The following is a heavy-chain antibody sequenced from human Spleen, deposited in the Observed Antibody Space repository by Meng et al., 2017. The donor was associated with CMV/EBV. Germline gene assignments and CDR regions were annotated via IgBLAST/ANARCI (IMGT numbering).Heavy chain of an antibody. J-gene: IGHJ3*02. CDR2: IHHSGTT. CDR1: GDSITSSKW. CDR3: AGADSSYFDVSAYYPDAFDI. V-gene: IGHV4-4*01. Sequence: GSLRLSCVVSGDSITSSKWWSWVRQPPGKGLEWIGAIHHSGTTNYNTSLKSRVTMSVDKSKNHFSLSLTSVTAADTAVYFCAGADSSYFDVSAYYPDAFDIWGQGTVVTVSS. D-gene: IGHD3-22*01.